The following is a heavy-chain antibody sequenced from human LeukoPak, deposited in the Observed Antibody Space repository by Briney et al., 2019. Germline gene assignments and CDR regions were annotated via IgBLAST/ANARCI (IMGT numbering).Heavy chain of an antibody. V-gene: IGHV3-23*01. CDR1: GLTFSSYG. CDR2: ISGSGSGGST. D-gene: IGHD2-21*01. Sequence: GGSLRLSCAASGLTFSSYGMSWVRQAPGKGLEWVSGISGSGSGGSTYYADSVKGRFTISRDNSKNTLYLQMNGLRAEDTAVYYCAKDRGILWWYFDYWGQGNLVTVSS. J-gene: IGHJ4*02. CDR3: AKDRGILWWYFDY.